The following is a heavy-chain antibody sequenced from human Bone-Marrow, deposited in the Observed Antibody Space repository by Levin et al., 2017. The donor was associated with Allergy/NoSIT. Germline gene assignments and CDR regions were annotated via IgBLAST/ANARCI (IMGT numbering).Heavy chain of an antibody. J-gene: IGHJ4*02. V-gene: IGHV3-23*01. D-gene: IGHD2-8*01. Sequence: SGGSLRLSCAASGFTFSNYAMSWVRQAPGKGLEWVSAISGSGGSTYYADSVKDRFTISRDNSKNTLYLQMNSLRAEDTAVYYCSKGESTSGTLIHAYWGQGTLVTVSS. CDR1: GFTFSNYA. CDR2: ISGSGGST. CDR3: SKGESTSGTLIHAY.